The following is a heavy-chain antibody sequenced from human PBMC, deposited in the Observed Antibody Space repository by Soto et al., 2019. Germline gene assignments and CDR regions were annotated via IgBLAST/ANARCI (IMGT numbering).Heavy chain of an antibody. CDR1: GGSFSGYY. J-gene: IGHJ6*03. V-gene: IGHV4-34*01. CDR3: ARLGCCRSYYYYYMDV. CDR2: INHSGST. Sequence: SETLSLTCAVYGGSFSGYYWSWIRQPPGKGLEWIGEINHSGSTNYNPSLKSRVTISVDTSKNQFSLKLSSVTAADTAVYYCARLGCCRSYYYYYMDVWGKGTTVTVSS. D-gene: IGHD2-15*01.